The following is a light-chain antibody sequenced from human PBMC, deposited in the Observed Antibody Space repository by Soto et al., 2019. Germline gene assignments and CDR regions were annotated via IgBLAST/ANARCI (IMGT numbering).Light chain of an antibody. Sequence: SVLAQPSSVSGSPGQSITISCTGTSTDVGGYNYVSWYQHHPGKGPKLIIYEVNNRPSGVSDRFSGSKSGNKASLTISNLXAEDESDYYCGSYTSTDTPFVFGTGTKVTVL. V-gene: IGLV2-14*01. CDR2: EVN. CDR1: STDVGGYNY. CDR3: GSYTSTDTPFV. J-gene: IGLJ1*01.